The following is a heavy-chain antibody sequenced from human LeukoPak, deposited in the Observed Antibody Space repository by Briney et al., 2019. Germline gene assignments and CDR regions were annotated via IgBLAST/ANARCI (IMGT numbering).Heavy chain of an antibody. J-gene: IGHJ6*02. CDR2: INADNGNT. CDR1: GYTFTSYA. V-gene: IGHV1-3*01. D-gene: IGHD5-12*01. CDR3: ARDHRSGKLATIMGYYYYYGMDV. Sequence: ASVKVSCKASGYTFTSYAMHWVRQAPGQRLEWMGWINADNGNTKYSQKFQGRVTITRDTSASTAYMELSSLRSEDTALYYCARDHRSGKLATIMGYYYYYGMDVWGQGTTVTVSS.